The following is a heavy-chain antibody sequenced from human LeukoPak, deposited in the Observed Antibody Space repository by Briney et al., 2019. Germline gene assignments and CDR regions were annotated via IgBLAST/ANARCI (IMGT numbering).Heavy chain of an antibody. D-gene: IGHD3-10*01. CDR3: ARVQGGSWFGDSRGAFDI. CDR1: GGSISSYY. CDR2: IYTSGST. V-gene: IGHV4-4*07. J-gene: IGHJ3*02. Sequence: SETLSLTCTVSGGSISSYYWSWIRQPAGKGLEWIGRIYTSGSTNYNPSLKSRVTMSVDTSKNQFSLKLSSVTAADTAVYYCARVQGGSWFGDSRGAFDIWGQGTMVTVSS.